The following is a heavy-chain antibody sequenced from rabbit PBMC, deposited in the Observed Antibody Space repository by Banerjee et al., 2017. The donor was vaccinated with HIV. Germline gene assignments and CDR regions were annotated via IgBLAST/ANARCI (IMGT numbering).Heavy chain of an antibody. CDR2: IGAGSSGTT. J-gene: IGHJ4*01. D-gene: IGHD2-1*01. CDR1: GFTLSSYW. CDR3: ARDQTGDGVSVHTL. V-gene: IGHV1S45*01. Sequence: QQQLEESGGGLVKPEGSLTLTCKASGFTLSSYWMWWVRQAPGKGLEWIACIGAGSSGTTYYASWAKGRFTISRTSSTTVTLQMTSLTAADTATYFCARDQTGDGVSVHTLWGPGTLVTVS.